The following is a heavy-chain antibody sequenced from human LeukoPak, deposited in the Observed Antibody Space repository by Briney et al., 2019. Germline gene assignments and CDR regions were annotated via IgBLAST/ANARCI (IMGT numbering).Heavy chain of an antibody. J-gene: IGHJ6*03. V-gene: IGHV4-39*07. CDR3: AREVDGSGSYFPYYYYYYMDV. D-gene: IGHD3-10*01. Sequence: SETLSLTCTVSVGSLSSSSYYWGWIRQPPGKGLEWIGSIYYSGSTYYNPSLKSRVTISVDTSKNQFSLKLSSVTAADTAVYYCAREVDGSGSYFPYYYYYYMDVWGKGTTVTVSS. CDR2: IYYSGST. CDR1: VGSLSSSSYY.